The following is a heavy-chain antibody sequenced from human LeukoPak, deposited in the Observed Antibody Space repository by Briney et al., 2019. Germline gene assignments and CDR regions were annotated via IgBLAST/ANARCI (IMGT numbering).Heavy chain of an antibody. D-gene: IGHD6-19*01. V-gene: IGHV3-49*04. Sequence: PGGSLRLSCTASGFTFGDYAMSWVRQAPGKGLEWVGFIRSKAYGGTTEYAASVKDRFTISRDDSKSIAYLQMNSLKTEDTAVYYCTRDGKSIAVAGTRDYYYYYMDVWGKGTTVTISS. CDR2: IRSKAYGGTT. CDR1: GFTFGDYA. CDR3: TRDGKSIAVAGTRDYYYYYMDV. J-gene: IGHJ6*03.